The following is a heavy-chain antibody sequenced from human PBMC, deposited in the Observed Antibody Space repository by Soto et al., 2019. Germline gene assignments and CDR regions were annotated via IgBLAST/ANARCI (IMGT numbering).Heavy chain of an antibody. V-gene: IGHV3-23*01. Sequence: EVQLLESGGGLVQPGGCLRLSCAASGFTFSSYAMSWVRQAPGKGLEWVSAISGSGGSTYYADSVKGRFTISRDNSKNTLYLQMNSLRAEDTAVYYCAKDGGSGSYYRYWGQGTLVTVSS. CDR2: ISGSGGST. D-gene: IGHD1-26*01. J-gene: IGHJ4*02. CDR3: AKDGGSGSYYRY. CDR1: GFTFSSYA.